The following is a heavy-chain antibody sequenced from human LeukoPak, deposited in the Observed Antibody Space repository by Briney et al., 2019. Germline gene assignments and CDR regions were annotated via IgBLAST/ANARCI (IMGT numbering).Heavy chain of an antibody. Sequence: ASVKVSCKASGGTFSSYAISWVRQAPGQGLEWMGRIIPILGIANYAQKFQGRVTITADKSTSTAYMELSSLRSEDTAVYYCASLWVVPAANYYYYGMDVWGQGTTVTVSS. CDR2: IIPILGIA. CDR3: ASLWVVPAANYYYYGMDV. CDR1: GGTFSSYA. V-gene: IGHV1-69*04. D-gene: IGHD2-2*01. J-gene: IGHJ6*02.